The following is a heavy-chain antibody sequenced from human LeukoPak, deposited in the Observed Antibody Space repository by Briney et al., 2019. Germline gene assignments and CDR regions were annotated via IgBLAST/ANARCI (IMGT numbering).Heavy chain of an antibody. CDR3: ARDTWAGSYYKWFDP. CDR2: ISYDGSNK. D-gene: IGHD1-26*01. J-gene: IGHJ5*02. V-gene: IGHV3-30-3*01. CDR1: GFTFSSYA. Sequence: GGSLRLSCAASGFTFSSYAMHWVRQAPGKGLEWVAVISYDGSNKYYADSVKGRFTISRDNSKNTLYLQMNSLRAEDTAVYYCARDTWAGSYYKWFDPWGQGTLVTVSS.